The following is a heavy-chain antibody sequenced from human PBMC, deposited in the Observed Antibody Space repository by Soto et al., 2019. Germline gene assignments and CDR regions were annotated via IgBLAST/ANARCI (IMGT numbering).Heavy chain of an antibody. V-gene: IGHV1-69*13. CDR2: IIPIFGTA. CDR1: GGTFSSYA. CDR3: ARVRDGYIFYFDY. J-gene: IGHJ4*02. Sequence: ASVKVSCKASGGTFSSYAISWVRQAPGQGLEWMGGIIPIFGTANYAQKFQGRVTITADESTSTAYMELSSLRSEDTAVYYCARVRDGYIFYFDYWGQGTLVTVSS. D-gene: IGHD5-12*01.